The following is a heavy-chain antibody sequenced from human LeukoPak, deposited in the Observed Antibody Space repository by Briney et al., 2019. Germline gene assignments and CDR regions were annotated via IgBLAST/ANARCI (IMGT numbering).Heavy chain of an antibody. J-gene: IGHJ4*02. CDR3: ATVGQVCIQGGLDY. CDR1: GFTFSSYA. CDR2: ISGSGSST. Sequence: GGSLRLSCAASGFTFSSYALSWVRQAPGKGLEWVSAISGSGSSTYYADSVKGRFTISRDNSKNTLYLQLNSLRAEDTAVYYCATVGQVCIQGGLDYWGQGTLVTVSS. V-gene: IGHV3-23*01. D-gene: IGHD3/OR15-3a*01.